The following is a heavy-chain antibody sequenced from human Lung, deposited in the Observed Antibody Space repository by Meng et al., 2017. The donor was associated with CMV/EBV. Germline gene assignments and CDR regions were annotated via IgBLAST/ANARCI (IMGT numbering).Heavy chain of an antibody. CDR2: INFNSGTT. Sequence: SVKVSXXASGSSFTDYFLHWVRQAPGRGLEWMGWINFNSGTTNYEQAFRGRITMTRDTSISAVYMELSRLRSDDTAFYYCARPGRQRPGAVEFWGPRQIVTVSS. J-gene: IGHJ3*01. CDR3: ARPGRQRPGAVEF. D-gene: IGHD5-18*01. CDR1: GSSFTDYF. V-gene: IGHV1-2*02.